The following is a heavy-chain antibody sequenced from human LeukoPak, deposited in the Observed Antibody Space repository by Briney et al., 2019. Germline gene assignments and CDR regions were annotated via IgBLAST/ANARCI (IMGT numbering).Heavy chain of an antibody. Sequence: SVKVSCKASGGTFSSYAISWVRQAPGQGLEWMGRIIPIFGTASYAQKFQGRVTMTRDTSTGTVYMELSSLRSEDTAVYYCAREYLKDSSSYFDYWGQGTLVTVSS. J-gene: IGHJ4*02. CDR3: AREYLKDSSSYFDY. V-gene: IGHV1-69*05. CDR1: GGTFSSYA. CDR2: IIPIFGTA. D-gene: IGHD6-6*01.